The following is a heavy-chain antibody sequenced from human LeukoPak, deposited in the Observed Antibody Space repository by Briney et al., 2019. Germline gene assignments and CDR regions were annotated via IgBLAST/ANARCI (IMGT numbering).Heavy chain of an antibody. V-gene: IGHV3-33*01. CDR2: IWNDGSSQ. D-gene: IGHD2-15*01. CDR1: GFTFSSYG. Sequence: GGSLRLSCAASGFTFSSYGMHWVRQAPGKGLEWVAAIWNDGSSQYYADSVKGRFTISRDNSKNTLYLQMDSLRAEDTAVYYCARAGYCSGGSCYGSDYWGQGTLVSVSS. J-gene: IGHJ4*02. CDR3: ARAGYCSGGSCYGSDY.